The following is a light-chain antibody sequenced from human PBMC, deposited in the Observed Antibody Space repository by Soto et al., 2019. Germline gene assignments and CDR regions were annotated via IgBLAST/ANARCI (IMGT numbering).Light chain of an antibody. CDR3: QQYDNLPLT. CDR1: QAISNY. J-gene: IGKJ4*01. V-gene: IGKV1-33*01. Sequence: DIQMTQSPSSLSASVGDRVTITCQASQAISNYLNWYQQKPGKAPKLLIYDAANLETVVPSRFSGSGSGTDFTFTISSLQPEDIATYYCQQYDNLPLTFGGGTKVEIK. CDR2: DAA.